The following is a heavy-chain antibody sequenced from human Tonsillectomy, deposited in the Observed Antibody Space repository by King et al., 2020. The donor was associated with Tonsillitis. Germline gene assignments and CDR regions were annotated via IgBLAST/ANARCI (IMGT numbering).Heavy chain of an antibody. CDR2: IKSDGCRK. CDR3: TRVRTVGFDAFDI. V-gene: IGHV3-74*01. D-gene: IGHD1/OR15-1a*01. J-gene: IGHJ3*02. Sequence: VQLVESGGGLVQPGGSLRLSCAASGFTFSSYWMHWVRQAPGGGLGWVSRIKSDGCRKSYADSVKGGFTISRDNAKNTRYLQMNRLRAEDTAVYFCTRVRTVGFDAFDIWGQGTMVTVSS. CDR1: GFTFSSYW.